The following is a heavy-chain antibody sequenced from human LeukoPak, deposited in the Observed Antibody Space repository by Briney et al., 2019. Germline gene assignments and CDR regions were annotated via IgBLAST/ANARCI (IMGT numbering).Heavy chain of an antibody. CDR2: IYYSGST. J-gene: IGHJ6*03. CDR1: GGSISSYY. Sequence: SESLSLTCTVSGGSISSYYWSWIRQPPGKGLEWIGYIYYSGSTNYNPSLKSRVTISVDTSKNQFSLRLSSVTAADTAVYYCARGPDYGGNSHYYYYYIDVWGKGTTVTVSS. V-gene: IGHV4-59*08. D-gene: IGHD4-23*01. CDR3: ARGPDYGGNSHYYYYYIDV.